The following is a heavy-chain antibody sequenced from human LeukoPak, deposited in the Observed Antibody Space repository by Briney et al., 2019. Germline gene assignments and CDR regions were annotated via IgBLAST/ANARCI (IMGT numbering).Heavy chain of an antibody. J-gene: IGHJ6*02. V-gene: IGHV3-9*01. Sequence: GGSLRLSCAASGFDFDDYGMHWVRQGPGKGLEWVSGISWNGLQIGYADSVKGRFTISRDNAKKSVFLQMNSLRVEDTALYYCGKETGYCGGGNCQRDSYGVDVWGQGTTVTVSS. CDR3: GKETGYCGGGNCQRDSYGVDV. D-gene: IGHD2-15*01. CDR1: GFDFDDYG. CDR2: ISWNGLQI.